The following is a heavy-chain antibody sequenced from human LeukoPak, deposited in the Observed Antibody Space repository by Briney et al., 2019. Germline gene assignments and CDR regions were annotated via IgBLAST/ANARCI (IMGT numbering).Heavy chain of an antibody. CDR3: APRPGPTAY. V-gene: IGHV3-23*01. Sequence: GGSLRLSCAASGFTFSSYAMNWVRQAPGKRLEWVSLISGSGGTTYYADSVKGRFTISRDNSRNTLYLQMTSLRADDTAVYYCAPRPGPTAYWGQGILVTVSS. J-gene: IGHJ4*02. CDR2: ISGSGGTT. CDR1: GFTFSSYA.